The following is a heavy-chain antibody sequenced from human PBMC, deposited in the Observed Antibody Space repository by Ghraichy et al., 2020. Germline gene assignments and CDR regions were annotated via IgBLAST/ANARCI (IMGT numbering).Heavy chain of an antibody. J-gene: IGHJ4*02. D-gene: IGHD6-13*01. CDR1: GGSFSGYY. CDR2: INHSGST. V-gene: IGHV4-34*01. CDR3: SGPGGQPGFDY. Sequence: SETLSLTCAVYGGSFSGYYWSWIRQPPGKGLEWIGEINHSGSTNYNPSLKSRVTISVDTSKNQFSLKLTSVTAADTAVYYCSGPGGQPGFDYWGQGTLVTVSS.